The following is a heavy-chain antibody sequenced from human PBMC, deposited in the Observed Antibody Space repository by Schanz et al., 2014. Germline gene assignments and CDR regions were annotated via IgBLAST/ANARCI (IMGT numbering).Heavy chain of an antibody. V-gene: IGHV4-39*01. Sequence: QLQLQESGPGLVKPSETLSLTCTVSGGSISSGESYWGWIRQSPEEGLQYIGSVYFSGTTAYSPSLKGGVPIPVDTSKNQVPLMLTSVTAADTAVYFCARHGGYYDVLNSFDIWGQGTLVTVSS. CDR2: VYFSGTT. D-gene: IGHD3-16*01. J-gene: IGHJ5*02. CDR3: ARHGGYYDVLNSFDI. CDR1: GGSISSGESY.